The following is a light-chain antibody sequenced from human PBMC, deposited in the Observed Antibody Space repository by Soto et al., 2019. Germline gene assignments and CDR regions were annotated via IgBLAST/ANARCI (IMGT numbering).Light chain of an antibody. Sequence: QSPGTLSLSPGERATLPCRASQTISSNYLAWYQQKPGQAPRLLIYGASGRATGIPDRFSGSGSGTDFTLTISRLEPEDFAVYYCQQYTSSLITFGQGTRLEI. J-gene: IGKJ5*01. CDR1: QTISSNY. CDR2: GAS. CDR3: QQYTSSLIT. V-gene: IGKV3-20*01.